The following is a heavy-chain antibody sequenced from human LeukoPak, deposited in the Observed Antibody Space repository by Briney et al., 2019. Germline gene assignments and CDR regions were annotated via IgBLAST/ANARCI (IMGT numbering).Heavy chain of an antibody. D-gene: IGHD3-22*01. CDR3: ARDSNYYDGSDYFDTYDI. CDR2: IRKDASVE. CDR1: GFSFSTSW. Sequence: GGSLRLSCEASGFSFSTSWMAWARQAPGKGLEWVANIRKDASVEHYVDSVKGRFTISRDNAKNSLHLQMNSLRAEDTAVYYCARDSNYYDGSDYFDTYDIWGQGTMVTVSS. J-gene: IGHJ3*02. V-gene: IGHV3-7*01.